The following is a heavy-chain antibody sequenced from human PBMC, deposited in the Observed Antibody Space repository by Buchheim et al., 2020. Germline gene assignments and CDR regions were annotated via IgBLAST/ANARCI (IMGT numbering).Heavy chain of an antibody. D-gene: IGHD6-6*01. CDR3: AKVGLGIAARAVPNDY. CDR1: GFTFSSYG. Sequence: QVQLVESGGGVVQPGRSLRLSCAASGFTFSSYGMHWVRQAPGKGLEWVAVISYDGSNTYYADSVKGRFTISRDNSKNTLYLQMNSLRAEYTAVYYCAKVGLGIAARAVPNDYWGQGTL. J-gene: IGHJ4*02. V-gene: IGHV3-30*18. CDR2: ISYDGSNT.